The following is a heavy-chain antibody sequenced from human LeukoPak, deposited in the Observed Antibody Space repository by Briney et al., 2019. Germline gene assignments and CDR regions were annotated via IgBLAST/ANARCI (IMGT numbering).Heavy chain of an antibody. Sequence: SETLSLTCTVSGGSISSYYWSWIRQPAGKGLEWIGRIYSSGNTNYNPSLKSRVTMSVDTSKNQFSLKLSSVTAADTAVYYCARGQYHLLYWYFDLWGRGTLATVSS. CDR1: GGSISSYY. V-gene: IGHV4-4*07. J-gene: IGHJ2*01. CDR3: ARGQYHLLYWYFDL. CDR2: IYSSGNT. D-gene: IGHD2-2*01.